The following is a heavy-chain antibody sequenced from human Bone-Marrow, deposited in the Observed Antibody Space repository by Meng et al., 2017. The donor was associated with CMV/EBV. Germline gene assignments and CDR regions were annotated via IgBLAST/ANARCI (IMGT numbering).Heavy chain of an antibody. V-gene: IGHV1-69*02. CDR2: IIPILGIE. CDR1: GGTFSSYT. CDR3: ARVTGRRRLNYCYYGMDV. Sequence: SVKVSCKASGGTFSSYTISWVRQAPGQGLEWMGRIIPILGIENYAQKFQGRVTITADKSTSTAYKELSSLRSEDTAVYYCARVTGRRRLNYCYYGMDVWGQGTTVTVSS. D-gene: IGHD6-25*01. J-gene: IGHJ6*02.